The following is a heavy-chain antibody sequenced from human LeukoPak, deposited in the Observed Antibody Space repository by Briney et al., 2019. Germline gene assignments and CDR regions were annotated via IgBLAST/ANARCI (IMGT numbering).Heavy chain of an antibody. J-gene: IGHJ4*02. V-gene: IGHV3-74*01. D-gene: IGHD2/OR15-2a*01. CDR1: GFTFSTSW. CDR3: ATAGYYRFDY. Sequence: GGSLRLSCAASGFTFSTSWMHWVRQAPGKGLVWVSRINSDGTTIDYADSVKGRFTISRDNAKNTLYLQMNSLRDEDTAVYYCATAGYYRFDYWGQGILVTVSS. CDR2: INSDGTTI.